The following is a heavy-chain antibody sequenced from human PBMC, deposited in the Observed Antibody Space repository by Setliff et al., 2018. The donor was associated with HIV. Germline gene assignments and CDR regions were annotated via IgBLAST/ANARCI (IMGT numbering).Heavy chain of an antibody. CDR3: RYVGSLQY. Sequence: PGGSLRLSCTTSGFTFGDYAVSWVRQTPGKGLEWVGFIKSKAYGGTTEYAASVKGRFTISRDDSKSIAYLHMNSLKTEDTGVYYCRYVGSLQYWGQGTLVTVSS. CDR1: GFTFGDYA. D-gene: IGHD1-26*01. V-gene: IGHV3-49*04. CDR2: IKSKAYGGTT. J-gene: IGHJ4*02.